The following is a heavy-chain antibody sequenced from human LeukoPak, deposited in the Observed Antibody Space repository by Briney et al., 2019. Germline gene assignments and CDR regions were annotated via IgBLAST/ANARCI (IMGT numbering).Heavy chain of an antibody. CDR2: IYYSGST. D-gene: IGHD4-17*01. J-gene: IGHJ4*02. Sequence: PSETLSLTCTVSGGSISSSSYYWGWIRQPPGKGLEWIGSIYYSGSTNYNPSLKSRVTISVGTSKNQFSLKLSSATAADTAVYYCARSPDYGDYFDYWGQGTLVTVSS. V-gene: IGHV4-39*07. CDR1: GGSISSSSYY. CDR3: ARSPDYGDYFDY.